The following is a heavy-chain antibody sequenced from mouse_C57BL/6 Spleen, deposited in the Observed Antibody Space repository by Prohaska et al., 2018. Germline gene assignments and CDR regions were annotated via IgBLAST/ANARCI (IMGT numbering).Heavy chain of an antibody. D-gene: IGHD1-1*01. J-gene: IGHJ4*01. CDR3: AREITTVVAKAMDY. Sequence: VKQSPEKSLEWIGEINPSTGGTTYNQKFKAKATLTVDKSSSTAYMQLKSLTSEDSAVYYCAREITTVVAKAMDYWGQGTSVTVSS. CDR2: INPSTGGT. V-gene: IGHV1-42*01.